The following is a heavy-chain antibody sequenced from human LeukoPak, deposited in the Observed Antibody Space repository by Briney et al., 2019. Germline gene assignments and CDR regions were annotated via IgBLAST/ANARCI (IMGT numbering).Heavy chain of an antibody. Sequence: PGGSLRLSCAASGFTFSSYSMNWVRQAPGKGLEWVSSISSSSSYIYYADSVKGRFTISRDNAKNSLYLQMNSLRAEDTAVYYCARVSPFLATAIPTFDYWGQGTLVTVSS. CDR1: GFTFSSYS. CDR2: ISSSSSYI. V-gene: IGHV3-21*01. J-gene: IGHJ4*02. CDR3: ARVSPFLATAIPTFDY. D-gene: IGHD2-2*02.